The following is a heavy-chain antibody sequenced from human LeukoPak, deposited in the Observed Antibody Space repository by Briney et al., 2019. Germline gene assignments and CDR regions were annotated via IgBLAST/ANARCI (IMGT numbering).Heavy chain of an antibody. CDR3: ARDPLVSSSGWYGVDY. V-gene: IGHV3-21*01. Sequence: GGSLRLSCAASGFTFSSYSMNWVRQAPGKGLEWVSSISSSSSYIYYANSVKGRFTISRDNAKNSLYLQMNSLRAEDTAVYYCARDPLVSSSGWYGVDYWGQGTLVTVSS. D-gene: IGHD6-19*01. CDR2: ISSSSSYI. J-gene: IGHJ4*02. CDR1: GFTFSSYS.